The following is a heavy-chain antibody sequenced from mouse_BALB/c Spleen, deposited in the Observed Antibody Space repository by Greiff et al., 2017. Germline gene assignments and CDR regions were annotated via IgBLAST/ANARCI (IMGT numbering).Heavy chain of an antibody. D-gene: IGHD2-1*01. CDR1: GFNIKDYY. J-gene: IGHJ2*01. Sequence: DVQLQESGAELVRSGASVKLSCTASGFNIKDYYMHWVKQRPEQGLEWIGWIDPENGDTEYAPKFQGKATMTADTSSNTAYLQLSSLTSEDTAVYYCNAGDYGNYGWGQGTTLTVSS. CDR3: NAGDYGNYG. V-gene: IGHV14-4*02. CDR2: IDPENGDT.